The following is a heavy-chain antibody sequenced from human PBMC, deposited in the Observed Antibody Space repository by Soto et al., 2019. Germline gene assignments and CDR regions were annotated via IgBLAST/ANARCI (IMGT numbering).Heavy chain of an antibody. CDR1: GGTFSSYA. Sequence: QVQLVQSGAEVKKPGSSVKVSCKASGGTFSSYAISWVRQATGQGLAWMGGIIPIFGTANYAQKFQGRVTSTADESTSTAYMELSSLRSEDTAVYYCARGRDTYYYDSSGYYYLYFDYWGQGTLVTVSS. V-gene: IGHV1-69*01. J-gene: IGHJ4*02. CDR2: IIPIFGTA. CDR3: ARGRDTYYYDSSGYYYLYFDY. D-gene: IGHD3-22*01.